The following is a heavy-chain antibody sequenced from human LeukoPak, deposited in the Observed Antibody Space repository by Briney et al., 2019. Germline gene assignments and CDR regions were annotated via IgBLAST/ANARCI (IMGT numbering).Heavy chain of an antibody. J-gene: IGHJ4*02. D-gene: IGHD3-22*01. CDR1: GGSISSDGYS. CDR3: ARGKEMVISYFDY. Sequence: SETLSLTCAVSGGSISSDGYSWSWIRQPPGKGLEWIGYIYHSGSTYYNPSLKSRVTISVDRSKNQFSLKLSSVTAADTAVYYCARGKEMVISYFDYWGQGTLVTVSS. V-gene: IGHV4-30-2*01. CDR2: IYHSGST.